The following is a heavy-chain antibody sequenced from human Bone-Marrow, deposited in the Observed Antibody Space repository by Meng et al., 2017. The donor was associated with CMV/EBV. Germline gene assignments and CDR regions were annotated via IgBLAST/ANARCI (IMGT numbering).Heavy chain of an antibody. CDR1: GFTFSSYS. D-gene: IGHD3-16*01. Sequence: GESLKISCAASGFTFSSYSMNWVRQAPGKGLEWVSSISSSSSYIYYADSVKGRFTISRDNAKKALFLQMNTLNAEDKAVYCYVGGGGGYDYWGQGTLVTVSS. CDR3: VGGGGGYDY. J-gene: IGHJ4*02. CDR2: ISSSSSYI. V-gene: IGHV3-21*01.